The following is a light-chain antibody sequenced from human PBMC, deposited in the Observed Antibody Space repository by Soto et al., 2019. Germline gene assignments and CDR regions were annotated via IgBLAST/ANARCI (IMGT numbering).Light chain of an antibody. CDR3: QQYSSSPKTLT. CDR1: QSVSSSS. V-gene: IGKV3-20*01. CDR2: GAS. J-gene: IGKJ4*01. Sequence: EIVLTQSPGTLPLSPGERVTLSCRASQSVSSSSLAWYQQKPGQAPRLLIYGASSRATGIPDRFSGSGSGTDFTLIISRLEPEDFAVYYCQQYSSSPKTLTFGGGTKVEI.